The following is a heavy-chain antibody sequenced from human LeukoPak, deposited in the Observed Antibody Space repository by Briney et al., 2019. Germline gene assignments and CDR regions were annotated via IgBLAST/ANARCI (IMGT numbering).Heavy chain of an antibody. CDR2: IKQDGSEK. J-gene: IGHJ4*02. Sequence: PGGSLRLSCAASGFTFSSYSMNWVRQAPGKGLEWVANIKQDGSEKYYVDSVKGRFTISRDNAKNSLYLQMNSLRAEDTAVYYCARDPSMIITGYCSSTSCSLPDYWGQGTLVTVSP. CDR3: ARDPSMIITGYCSSTSCSLPDY. D-gene: IGHD2-2*01. V-gene: IGHV3-7*01. CDR1: GFTFSSYS.